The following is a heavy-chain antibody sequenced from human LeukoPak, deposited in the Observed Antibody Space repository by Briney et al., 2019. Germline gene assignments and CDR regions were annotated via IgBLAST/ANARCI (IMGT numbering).Heavy chain of an antibody. D-gene: IGHD1-26*01. J-gene: IGHJ3*02. CDR3: ARDPSGSYYLSGAFDI. V-gene: IGHV4-59*01. CDR2: IYYSGST. Sequence: PSETLSLTCTVSGGSISSYYWSWIRQPPGKGLEWIGYIYYSGSTNYNPYLKSRVTISVDTSKNQFSLNLSSVTAADTAVYYCARDPSGSYYLSGAFDIWGQGTIVTVSS. CDR1: GGSISSYY.